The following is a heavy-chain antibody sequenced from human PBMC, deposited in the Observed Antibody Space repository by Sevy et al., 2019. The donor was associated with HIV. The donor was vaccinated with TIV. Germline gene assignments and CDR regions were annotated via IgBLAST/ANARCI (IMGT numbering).Heavy chain of an antibody. D-gene: IGHD4-17*01. Sequence: QLGGSLRLSCAASGFTFSNYAMNWVRQTPGKGLEWVSYISGSGDTTSYADSVKGRFSISRDNSKNTLYLQMNSLTDDDTAIFYCARKSTVTTPQRGGNSFDSWGRGTLVTVSS. V-gene: IGHV3-23*01. CDR2: ISGSGDTT. CDR3: ARKSTVTTPQRGGNSFDS. CDR1: GFTFSNYA. J-gene: IGHJ4*02.